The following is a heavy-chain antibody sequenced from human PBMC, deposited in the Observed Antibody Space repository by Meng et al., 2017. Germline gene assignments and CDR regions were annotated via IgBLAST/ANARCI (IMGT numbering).Heavy chain of an antibody. Sequence: GQLAESGPGLGKPSATLSLPCAACGGSISSSNWWSWVRQPPGKGLEWIGEIYHSGSTNYNPSLKSRVTISVDKSKNQFSLKLSSVTAADTAVYYCARDRGAVAGTNFNYWGQGTLVTVSS. CDR1: GGSISSSNW. CDR2: IYHSGST. V-gene: IGHV4-4*02. CDR3: ARDRGAVAGTNFNY. J-gene: IGHJ4*02. D-gene: IGHD6-19*01.